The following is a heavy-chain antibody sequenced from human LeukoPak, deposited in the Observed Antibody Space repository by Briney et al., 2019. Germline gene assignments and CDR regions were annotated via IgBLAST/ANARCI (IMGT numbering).Heavy chain of an antibody. CDR2: INSDGSST. Sequence: PGGSLRLSRAASGFTFSNYWMHWVRQAPGKGLVWVSRINSDGSSTTSADSVKGRFTISRDNAKNTLYLQMNSLRAEDTAVYYCAKGGATVIGYWGQGTLVTVSS. V-gene: IGHV3-74*01. CDR1: GFTFSNYW. J-gene: IGHJ4*02. CDR3: AKGGATVIGY. D-gene: IGHD4-17*01.